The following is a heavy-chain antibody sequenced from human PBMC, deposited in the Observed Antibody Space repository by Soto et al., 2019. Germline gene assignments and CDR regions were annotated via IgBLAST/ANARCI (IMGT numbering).Heavy chain of an antibody. D-gene: IGHD3-10*01. CDR1: GVTFSNYA. Sequence: EVQFLESGGGLVQPGGSLRLSCAASGVTFSNYAMNWVRQGPGKGLEWVSGISHSGSSTYYADSVKGRFTISRDNSKNTPFLQMNSLTAEDTAVYYCAKGSWVHHGSEGGNWLDPWGQGTLVTVSS. CDR3: AKGSWVHHGSEGGNWLDP. CDR2: ISHSGSST. J-gene: IGHJ5*02. V-gene: IGHV3-23*01.